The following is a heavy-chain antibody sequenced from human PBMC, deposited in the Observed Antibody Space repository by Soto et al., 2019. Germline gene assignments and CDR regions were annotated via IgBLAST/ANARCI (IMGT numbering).Heavy chain of an antibody. V-gene: IGHV1-2*02. D-gene: IGHD1-1*01. CDR3: ARVAGHKNARFDT. J-gene: IGHJ4*02. CDR2: INPGSGVT. CDR1: GYSFTKYH. Sequence: ASVKVSCKASGYSFTKYHMHWVRQAPGQGLEWMGWINPGSGVTNQAQKFQGRVTMTRDTSFTTTYMELNSLTSDDTAVYYCARVAGHKNARFDTWGQGALVTVSS.